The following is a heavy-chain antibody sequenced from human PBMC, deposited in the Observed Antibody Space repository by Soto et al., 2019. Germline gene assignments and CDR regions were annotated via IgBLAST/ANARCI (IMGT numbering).Heavy chain of an antibody. V-gene: IGHV4-30-2*01. CDR2: IYHSGST. CDR1: GGSISSGGYS. J-gene: IGHJ5*02. Sequence: SETLYLTCTVSGGSISSGGYSWSWIRQPPGKGLEWIGYIYHSGSTYYNPSLKSRVTISVDRSKNQFSLKLSSVTAADTSVYYCARETYGDYLGYFDPLGQGNHVTVSS. CDR3: ARETYGDYLGYFDP. D-gene: IGHD4-17*01.